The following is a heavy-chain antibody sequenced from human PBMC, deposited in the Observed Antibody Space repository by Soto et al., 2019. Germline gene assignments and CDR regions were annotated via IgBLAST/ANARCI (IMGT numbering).Heavy chain of an antibody. CDR1: GGSISSGGYY. D-gene: IGHD1-1*01. CDR2: IYYSGST. J-gene: IGHJ6*02. V-gene: IGHV4-31*03. CDR3: ARADTLGLDPHYSYALDV. Sequence: SETLSLTCTVSGGSISSGGYYWSWIRQHPGKGLEWIGYIYYSGSTYYNPSLKSRVTISVDTSKNQFSLKLSSVTAADTAVYYCARADTLGLDPHYSYALDVSGPGTTVTASS.